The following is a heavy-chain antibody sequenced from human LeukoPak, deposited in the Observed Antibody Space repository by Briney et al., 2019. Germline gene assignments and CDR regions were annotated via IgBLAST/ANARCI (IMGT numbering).Heavy chain of an antibody. CDR3: TRRWGSNWYNDY. J-gene: IGHJ4*02. V-gene: IGHV3-73*01. D-gene: IGHD6-13*01. CDR2: IRSKANSYAT. Sequence: GGSPRLSCAAPGLTIGGSAMHWGRQASGKGLERVGRIRSKANSYATAYAASVKGRFTISRDDLKSTAYLQMNSLKTEDTAVYYCTRRWGSNWYNDYWDQGTLVTVSS. CDR1: GLTIGGSA.